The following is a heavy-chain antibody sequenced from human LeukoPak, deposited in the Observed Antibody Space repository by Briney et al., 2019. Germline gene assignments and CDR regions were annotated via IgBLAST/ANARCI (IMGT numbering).Heavy chain of an antibody. CDR1: GGSISSGGYY. D-gene: IGHD3-22*01. V-gene: IGHV4-31*03. CDR3: ARAVPPSYYYDSQSFDP. CDR2: IYYSRST. J-gene: IGHJ5*02. Sequence: SETLSLTCTVSGGSISSGGYYWSWIRQHPGKGLEGIVYIYYSRSTYYNPSLKSRVTISVYTSKNQFSLKLSSVTAADTAVYYCARAVPPSYYYDSQSFDPWGQGTLVTVSS.